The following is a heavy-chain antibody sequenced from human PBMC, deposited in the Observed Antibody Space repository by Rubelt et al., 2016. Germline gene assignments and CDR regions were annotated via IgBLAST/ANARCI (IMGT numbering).Heavy chain of an antibody. CDR1: GYTFTGYY. CDR3: ARGSSGYDYGLDY. Sequence: QVQLVQSGAEVKKPGASVKVSCKASGYTFTGYYMHWVRQAPGQGLEWMGWINPNSGGTNYTTKFQGRDTMPRDTSVSTAYMEMSRLTSDDTAVYYGARGSSGYDYGLDYWGQGTLVTVSS. D-gene: IGHD5-12*01. J-gene: IGHJ4*02. V-gene: IGHV1-2*02. CDR2: INPNSGGT.